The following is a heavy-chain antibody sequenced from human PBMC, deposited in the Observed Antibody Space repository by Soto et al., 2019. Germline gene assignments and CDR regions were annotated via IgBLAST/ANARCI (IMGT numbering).Heavy chain of an antibody. CDR2: ISGSGGST. Sequence: GGSLRLSCAAPGFTFSSYAMSWVRQAPGKGLEWVSAISGSGGSTYYADSVKGRFTISRDNSKNTLYLQMNSLRAEDTAVYYCAISGRGYSYGLFDYWGQGTLVTVSS. D-gene: IGHD5-18*01. V-gene: IGHV3-23*01. J-gene: IGHJ4*02. CDR1: GFTFSSYA. CDR3: AISGRGYSYGLFDY.